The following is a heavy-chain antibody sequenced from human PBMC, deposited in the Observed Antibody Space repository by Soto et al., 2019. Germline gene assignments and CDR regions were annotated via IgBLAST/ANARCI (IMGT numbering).Heavy chain of an antibody. D-gene: IGHD3-22*01. CDR2: IYYSGST. J-gene: IGHJ6*02. CDR1: GGSVSSGSYY. CDR3: VRIDYYDSSGYDYQDYYYYGMDG. V-gene: IGHV4-61*01. Sequence: KTSETLSLTCTVSGGSVSSGSYYWSWIRQPPGKGLEWIGYIYYSGSTNYNPSLKSRVTISVDTSKNQFSLKLSSVNAADTAVYYCVRIDYYDSSGYDYQDYYYYGMDGWGQGTSVTV.